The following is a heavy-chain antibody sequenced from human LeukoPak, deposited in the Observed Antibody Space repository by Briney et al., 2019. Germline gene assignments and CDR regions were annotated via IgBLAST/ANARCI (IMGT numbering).Heavy chain of an antibody. J-gene: IGHJ3*02. CDR3: ASYYYDSSGPI. Sequence: PSETLSLTCSVSGGSISSHYWSWIRQPPGKGLEWIGYIYYSGSTNYNPSLKSRVTISVDTSKNQFSLKLSSVTAADTAVYYCASYYYDSSGPIWGQGTMVTVSS. V-gene: IGHV4-59*11. CDR2: IYYSGST. D-gene: IGHD3-22*01. CDR1: GGSISSHY.